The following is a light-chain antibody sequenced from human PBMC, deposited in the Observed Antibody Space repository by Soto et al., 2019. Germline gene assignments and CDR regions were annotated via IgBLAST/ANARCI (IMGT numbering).Light chain of an antibody. V-gene: IGKV3-20*01. CDR2: GAS. Sequence: EIVLTQSPGTLSLSPGESATLSCRASQSVSSSYLAWYQQKPGQAPRLLIYGASSRATGITDRFSGSGSGTYFTITISRLEPEDFSVYYCQQYGTAPAFGQGTKVEIK. CDR3: QQYGTAPA. CDR1: QSVSSSY. J-gene: IGKJ1*01.